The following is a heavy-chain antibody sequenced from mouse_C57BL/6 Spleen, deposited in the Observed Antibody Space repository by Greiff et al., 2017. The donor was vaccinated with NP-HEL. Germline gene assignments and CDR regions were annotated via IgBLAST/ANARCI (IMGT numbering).Heavy chain of an antibody. CDR2: IDPSDSET. Sequence: QVQLQQPGAELVRPGSSVKLSCKASGYTFTSYWMHWVKQRPIQGLEWIGNIDPSDSETHYNQKFKDKATLTVDKSSSTAYMQLISLTSEDSAVYYCARRSGSYYYAMDYWGQGTSVTVSS. CDR3: ARRSGSYYYAMDY. V-gene: IGHV1-52*01. J-gene: IGHJ4*01. CDR1: GYTFTSYW.